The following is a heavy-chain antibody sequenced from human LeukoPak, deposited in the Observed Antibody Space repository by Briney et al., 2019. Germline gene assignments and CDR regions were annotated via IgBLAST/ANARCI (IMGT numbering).Heavy chain of an antibody. Sequence: SETLSLTCTVSGDSINGFYWSWIRQAAGKGLEWIGHIYTSGSTNYNPSLRSRVTMSVDMSKNQSSLKLSSVTAADTAVYYCAREGYSSGWYLGNYYYYYMDVWGKGTTVTVSS. V-gene: IGHV4-4*07. CDR1: GDSINGFY. CDR3: AREGYSSGWYLGNYYYYYMDV. D-gene: IGHD6-19*01. CDR2: IYTSGST. J-gene: IGHJ6*03.